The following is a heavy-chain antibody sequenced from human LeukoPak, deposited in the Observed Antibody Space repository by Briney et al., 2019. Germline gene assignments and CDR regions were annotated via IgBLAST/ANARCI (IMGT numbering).Heavy chain of an antibody. Sequence: ASVKVSCKASGGTFSSYAISWVRQAPGQGLEWMGWINPNSGGTNYAQKFQGRVTMTRDTSISTAYMELSRLRSDDTAVYYCARAPGGLNWFDPWGQGTLVTVSS. V-gene: IGHV1-2*02. CDR2: INPNSGGT. J-gene: IGHJ5*02. CDR3: ARAPGGLNWFDP. D-gene: IGHD3-10*01. CDR1: GGTFSSYA.